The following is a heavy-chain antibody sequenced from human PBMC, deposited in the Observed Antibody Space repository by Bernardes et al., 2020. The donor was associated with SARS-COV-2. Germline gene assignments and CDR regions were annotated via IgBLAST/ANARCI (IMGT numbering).Heavy chain of an antibody. J-gene: IGHJ4*02. CDR1: GDSISSNSAA. CDR2: TYYRSKWFN. Sequence: SQTLSLTCAISGDSISSNSAAWNWIRQSPSRGLEWLGRTYYRSKWFNDYAVSVKSRISFNADTSKNHFSLQLNSVTPEDTAVYYCARANNWGQGLDFWGQGTLVTVSS. V-gene: IGHV6-1*01. D-gene: IGHD7-27*01. CDR3: ARANNWGQGLDF.